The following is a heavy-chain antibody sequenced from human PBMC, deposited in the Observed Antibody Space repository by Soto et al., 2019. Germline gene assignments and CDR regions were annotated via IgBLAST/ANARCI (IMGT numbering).Heavy chain of an antibody. CDR2: ISNDGSNP. Sequence: QVQLVESGGGVVQPESSLRLSCAASGFTFSKYAMHWVRQARGTGLEWVAVISNDGSNPYYADSVKGRFTISRDNSKNTLYLQMNSLREEDTAVYYCARTGYDRSGYFVEYYFDYWGQGTLVTVSS. CDR3: ARTGYDRSGYFVEYYFDY. V-gene: IGHV3-30-3*01. D-gene: IGHD3-22*01. CDR1: GFTFSKYA. J-gene: IGHJ4*02.